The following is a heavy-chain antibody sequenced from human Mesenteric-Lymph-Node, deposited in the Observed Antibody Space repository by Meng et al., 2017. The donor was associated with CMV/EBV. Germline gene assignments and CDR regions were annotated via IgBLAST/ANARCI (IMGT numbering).Heavy chain of an antibody. D-gene: IGHD3-22*01. CDR1: FISSSNW. CDR2: IYHSGST. CDR3: ARGGYYYDSSGYLNWFDP. V-gene: IGHV4-4*02. J-gene: IGHJ5*02. Sequence: FISSSNWWSWVRQPPGKGLEWIGEIYHSGSTNYNPSLKSRVTISVDKSKNQFSLKLSSVTAAATAVYYCARGGYYYDSSGYLNWFDPWGQGTLVTVS.